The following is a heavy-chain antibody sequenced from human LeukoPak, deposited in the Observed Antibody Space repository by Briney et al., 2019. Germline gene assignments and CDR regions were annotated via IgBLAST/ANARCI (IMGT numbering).Heavy chain of an antibody. J-gene: IGHJ6*02. V-gene: IGHV1-46*01. Sequence: ASVKVSCKASGYTFTSYYMHWVRQAPGQGLEWMGIINPSGGSTSYAQKFQGRVTMTRDTSTSTAYMELSSLRSEDTAVYYCARGVTYGLYYYYGMDVWGQGTTVTVSS. CDR2: INPSGGST. CDR3: ARGVTYGLYYYYGMDV. D-gene: IGHD3-10*01. CDR1: GYTFTSYY.